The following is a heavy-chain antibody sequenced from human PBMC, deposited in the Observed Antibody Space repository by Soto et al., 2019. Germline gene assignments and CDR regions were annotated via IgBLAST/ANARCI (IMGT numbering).Heavy chain of an antibody. CDR3: AKGGTPGQRGKQLPTADYYYYYMDV. V-gene: IGHV3-9*01. D-gene: IGHD6-13*01. CDR1: GFTFDDYA. Sequence: GGSLRLSCAASGFTFDDYAMHWVRQAPGKGLEWVSGISWNSGSIGYADSVKGRFTISRDNAKNSLYLQMNSLRAEDTALYYCAKGGTPGQRGKQLPTADYYYYYMDVWGKGTTVTVSS. CDR2: ISWNSGSI. J-gene: IGHJ6*03.